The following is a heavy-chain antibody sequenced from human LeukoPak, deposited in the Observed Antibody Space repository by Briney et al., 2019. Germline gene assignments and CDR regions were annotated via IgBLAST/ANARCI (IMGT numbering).Heavy chain of an antibody. CDR2: INSDGDST. V-gene: IGHV3-74*01. D-gene: IGHD1-26*01. J-gene: IGHJ5*02. CDR3: ARDVGGAYYRWFDP. Sequence: GGSLRLSCAASGFTFSSHWMHWVRQAPGKGLVWVSRINSDGDSTSYADSVKGRFTISRDNAKNTLYLQMNSLKAEDTAVYYCARDVGGAYYRWFDPWGQGTLVTVSS. CDR1: GFTFSSHW.